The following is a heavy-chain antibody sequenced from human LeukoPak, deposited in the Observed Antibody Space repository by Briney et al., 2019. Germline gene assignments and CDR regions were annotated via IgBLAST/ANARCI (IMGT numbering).Heavy chain of an antibody. V-gene: IGHV3-48*03. Sequence: PGGSLRLSCAASGFTFSSYEMNWVRQAPGKGLEWVSYISSSGSTIYYADSGKGRFTISRDNAKNSLYLQMNSLRAEDTAVYYCAREHTPFGSGCTAAYWGQGTLVTVSS. CDR2: ISSSGSTI. CDR1: GFTFSSYE. CDR3: AREHTPFGSGCTAAY. J-gene: IGHJ4*02. D-gene: IGHD6-19*01.